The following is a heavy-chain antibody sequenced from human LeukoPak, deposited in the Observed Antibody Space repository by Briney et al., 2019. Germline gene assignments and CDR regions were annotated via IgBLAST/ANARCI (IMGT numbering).Heavy chain of an antibody. CDR2: MKPKSGNT. D-gene: IGHD3-9*01. J-gene: IGHJ4*02. CDR1: GYTFTTYD. Sequence: ASVKVSCKASGYTFTTYDINWVRQATGQGLEWMGWMKPKSGNTGYAQKFQGRITMTRNTSISTAYMELSSLRSEDTAVYYCATILSAGDYDYWGQGTLVTVSS. CDR3: ATILSAGDYDY. V-gene: IGHV1-8*01.